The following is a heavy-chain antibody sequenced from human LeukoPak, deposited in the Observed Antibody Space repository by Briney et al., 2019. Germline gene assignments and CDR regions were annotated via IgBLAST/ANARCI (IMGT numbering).Heavy chain of an antibody. D-gene: IGHD1-1*01. J-gene: IGHJ5*02. CDR1: GFTFSSYE. Sequence: GGSLRLSCAASGFTFSSYEMNWVRQAPGKGLEWVSAISGSGGTTFYADSVKGRFTISRDNSKDTLYLQMNSLRAEDTAVYYCAKATHNWNPFDPWGQGTLVTVSS. CDR3: AKATHNWNPFDP. CDR2: ISGSGGTT. V-gene: IGHV3-23*01.